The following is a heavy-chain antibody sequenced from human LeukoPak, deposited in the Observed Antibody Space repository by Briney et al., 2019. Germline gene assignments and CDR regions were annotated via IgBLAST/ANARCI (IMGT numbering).Heavy chain of an antibody. D-gene: IGHD6-13*01. V-gene: IGHV4-4*07. CDR3: ARDVVAAAGTWDY. Sequence: SETLSLTCTVSGGSISSFYWSWTRQPAGKGLEWIGRIYTSGSTNYNPSLKSRVTMSVDTSKNQFSLKLSSVSAADTAVYYCARDVVAAAGTWDYWGQGTLVTVSS. J-gene: IGHJ4*02. CDR1: GGSISSFY. CDR2: IYTSGST.